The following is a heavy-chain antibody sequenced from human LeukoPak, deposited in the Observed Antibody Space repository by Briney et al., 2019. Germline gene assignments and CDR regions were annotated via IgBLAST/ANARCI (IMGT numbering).Heavy chain of an antibody. CDR2: ISAYNGNT. J-gene: IGHJ4*02. CDR1: GYTFTSYG. V-gene: IGHV1-18*01. CDR3: ARHLLYPDYSSAWYVFDY. D-gene: IGHD6-19*01. Sequence: GASVKVSCKASGYTFTSYGISWVRQAPGQGLEWMGWISAYNGNTNYAQKLQGRVTMTTDTSTSTAYMELRSLRSDDTAVYYCARHLLYPDYSSAWYVFDYWGQGTQVTVSP.